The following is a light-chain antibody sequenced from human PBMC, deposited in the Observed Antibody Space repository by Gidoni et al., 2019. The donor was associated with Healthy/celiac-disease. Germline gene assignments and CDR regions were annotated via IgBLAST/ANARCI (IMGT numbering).Light chain of an antibody. J-gene: IGKJ4*01. CDR2: DAS. CDR1: QSVSSY. Sequence: ESVLTQSPATLSLSPGERATLSCRASQSVSSYLAWYQQKPGQAPRLLIYDASNRATGIPARFSGRGSGTDFTLTISSLEPEDFAVYYCQQRSNWPPGLTFGGGTKVEIK. CDR3: QQRSNWPPGLT. V-gene: IGKV3-11*01.